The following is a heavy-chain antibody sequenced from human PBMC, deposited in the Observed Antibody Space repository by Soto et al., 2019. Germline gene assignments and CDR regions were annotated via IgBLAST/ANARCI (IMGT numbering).Heavy chain of an antibody. V-gene: IGHV3-7*04. Sequence: GGSLRLSCAASGLTFRSYWRHWVRQNPGKGLVWVANIKQDGSEKWYVDSVKGRFTISRDNAKNSLYLQMNSLRAEDTAVYYCARGDYYDSSGPFSDAFDIWGQGTMVTVSS. CDR1: GLTFRSYW. CDR3: ARGDYYDSSGPFSDAFDI. CDR2: IKQDGSEK. D-gene: IGHD3-22*01. J-gene: IGHJ3*02.